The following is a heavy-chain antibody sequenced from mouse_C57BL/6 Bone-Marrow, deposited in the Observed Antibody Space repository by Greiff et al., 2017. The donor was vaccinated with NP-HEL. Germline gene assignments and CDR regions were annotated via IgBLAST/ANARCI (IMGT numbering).Heavy chain of an antibody. CDR1: GYSFTSYY. V-gene: IGHV1-66*01. CDR2: IYPGSGNT. Sequence: VKLQESGPELVKPGASVKISCKASGYSFTSYYIHWVKQRPGQGLEWIGWIYPGSGNTKYNEKFKGKATLTADTSSSTAYMQLSSLTSEDAAVYYCARGVRFAYWGQGTLVTVSA. CDR3: ARGVRFAY. J-gene: IGHJ3*01.